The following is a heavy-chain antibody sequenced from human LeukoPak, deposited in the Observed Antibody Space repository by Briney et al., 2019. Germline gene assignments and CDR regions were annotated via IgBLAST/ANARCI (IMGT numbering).Heavy chain of an antibody. J-gene: IGHJ4*02. V-gene: IGHV3-30-3*01. CDR1: GFTFSSYA. CDR2: ISYDGSNK. Sequence: GGSLRLSCAASGFTFSSYAMHWVRQAPGKGLEWVAVISYDGSNKYYADSVKGRFTISRDNSKNTLCLQMNSLRAEDTAVYYCARAGDYFDYWGQGTLVTVSS. CDR3: ARAGDYFDY.